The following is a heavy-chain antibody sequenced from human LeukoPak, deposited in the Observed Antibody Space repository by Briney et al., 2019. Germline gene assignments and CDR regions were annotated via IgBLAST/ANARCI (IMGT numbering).Heavy chain of an antibody. D-gene: IGHD2-8*01. CDR1: GLTLSGYG. CDR2: IGSDGTNR. CDR3: ARAPTPYFTYYMEV. Sequence: GGSLRLSCAASGLTLSGYGINWVRQAPGKGLEWISYIGSDGTNRYYAGSVKGRFTISRDNAKNSLYLQMNSLTAADTAVYYCARAPTPYFTYYMEVWGKGTTVTVSS. V-gene: IGHV3-48*04. J-gene: IGHJ6*03.